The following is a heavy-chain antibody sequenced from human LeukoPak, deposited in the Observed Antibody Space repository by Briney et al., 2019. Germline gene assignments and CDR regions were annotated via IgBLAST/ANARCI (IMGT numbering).Heavy chain of an antibody. V-gene: IGHV1-2*02. CDR3: ARESYYDSSGYYGVHDAFDI. Sequence: GASVKVSCKASGYTFTGYYMHWVRQAPGQGLEWMGWINPNSGGTNYAQKFQGRVTMTRDTPISTAYMELSRLRSDDTAVYYCARESYYDSSGYYGVHDAFDIWGQGTMVTVSS. CDR1: GYTFTGYY. CDR2: INPNSGGT. J-gene: IGHJ3*02. D-gene: IGHD3-22*01.